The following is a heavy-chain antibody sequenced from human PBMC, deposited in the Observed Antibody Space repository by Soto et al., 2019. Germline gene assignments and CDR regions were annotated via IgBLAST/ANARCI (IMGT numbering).Heavy chain of an antibody. J-gene: IGHJ4*02. V-gene: IGHV3-23*05. D-gene: IGHD3-10*01. CDR2: INTRGTTT. Sequence: EVQLLESGGGLVQPGGSLRLYCAASGFSFSDTVMTWVRQAPGKGLEWVSAINTRGTTTMYTDSVRGRFTVSRDNSKNMVYLQMNSLRAEDTAVYYCAKPESSDYWGQGTLVTVSS. CDR3: AKPESSDY. CDR1: GFSFSDTV.